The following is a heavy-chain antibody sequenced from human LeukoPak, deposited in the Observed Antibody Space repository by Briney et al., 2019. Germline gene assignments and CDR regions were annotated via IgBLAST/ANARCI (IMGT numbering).Heavy chain of an antibody. CDR1: GYTFTSYG. CDR2: ISAYNGNT. J-gene: IGHJ4*02. D-gene: IGHD3-9*01. CDR3: ARHWDDILTGYYYYFDY. V-gene: IGHV1-18*01. Sequence: ASVKVSCKASGYTFTSYGISWVRQAPGQGLEWMGWISAYNGNTNYAQKLRGRVTMTTDTSTSTAYMELRSLRSDDTAVYYCARHWDDILTGYYYYFDYWGQGTLVTVSS.